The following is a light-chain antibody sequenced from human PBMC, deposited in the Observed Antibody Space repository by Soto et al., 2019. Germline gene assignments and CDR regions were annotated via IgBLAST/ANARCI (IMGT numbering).Light chain of an antibody. CDR3: QQYSNRPPWT. CDR2: GAS. Sequence: EIVMTQSPATLSVSPGETATLSCRASQSISGNLAWFQQKLGQPPRLLIYGASTRATGIPARFSGSGSGTEFTLTISSLQSEDFAVYYCQQYSNRPPWTFGPGTKVEIK. J-gene: IGKJ1*01. V-gene: IGKV3-15*01. CDR1: QSISGN.